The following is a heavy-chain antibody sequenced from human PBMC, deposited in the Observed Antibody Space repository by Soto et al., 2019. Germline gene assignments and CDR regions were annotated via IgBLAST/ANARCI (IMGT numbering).Heavy chain of an antibody. D-gene: IGHD2-2*01. CDR1: GGSISSGDYY. CDR3: ARDRLGYCSSTSCYYYYYGMDV. Sequence: SETLSLTCTVSGGSISSGDYYWSWIRQPPGKGLEWIGYIYYSGSTYYNPSLKSRVTISVDTSKTQFSLKLSSVTAADTAVYYCARDRLGYCSSTSCYYYYYGMDVWGQGTTVTAP. V-gene: IGHV4-30-4*01. CDR2: IYYSGST. J-gene: IGHJ6*02.